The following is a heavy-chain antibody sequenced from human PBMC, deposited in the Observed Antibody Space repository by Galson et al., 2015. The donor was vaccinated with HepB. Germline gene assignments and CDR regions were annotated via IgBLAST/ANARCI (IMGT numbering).Heavy chain of an antibody. J-gene: IGHJ6*03. CDR2: MNPNSGNT. D-gene: IGHD4-11*01. CDR3: ARKLKVADSNYVAGGYYYYMDV. V-gene: IGHV1-8*01. CDR1: GYTFTSYD. Sequence: SVKVSCKASGYTFTSYDINWVRQATGQGLEWMGWMNPNSGNTGYAQKFQGRVTMTRNTSISTAYMELSSLRSEDTAVYYCARKLKVADSNYVAGGYYYYMDVWGKGTTVTVSS.